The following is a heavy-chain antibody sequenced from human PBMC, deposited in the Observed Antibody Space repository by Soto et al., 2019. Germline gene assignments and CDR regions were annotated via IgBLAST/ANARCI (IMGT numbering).Heavy chain of an antibody. CDR3: ARVPDPLWFGELDYGMNV. CDR1: GFTVSSNY. CDR2: IYSGGST. Sequence: GGSLRLSCAASGFTVSSNYMSWVRQAPGKGLEWVSVIYSGGSTYYADSVKGRFTISRDNSKNTLYLQMNSLRAEDTAVYYCARVPDPLWFGELDYGMNVWGQGTTVTVSS. V-gene: IGHV3-53*01. D-gene: IGHD3-10*01. J-gene: IGHJ6*02.